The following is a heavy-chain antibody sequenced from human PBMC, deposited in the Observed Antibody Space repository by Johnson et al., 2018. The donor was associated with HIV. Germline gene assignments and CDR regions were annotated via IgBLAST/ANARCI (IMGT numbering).Heavy chain of an antibody. CDR2: ISYDGSNK. J-gene: IGHJ3*02. V-gene: IGHV3-30*03. CDR3: ARDGEWELEDAFDI. D-gene: IGHD1-26*01. CDR1: GFTFSSYW. Sequence: VQLVESGGGLVQPGGSLRLSCAASGFTFSSYWMHLVRQAPGKGLEGVAVISYDGSNKYYADSVKGRFTISRDNSKNTLYLQMNSLRAEDTAVYYCARDGEWELEDAFDIWGQGTMVTVSS.